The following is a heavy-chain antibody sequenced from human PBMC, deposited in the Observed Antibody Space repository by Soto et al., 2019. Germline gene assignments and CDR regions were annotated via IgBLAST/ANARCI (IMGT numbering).Heavy chain of an antibody. Sequence: EVQLVESGGGLAQPGRSLRLSCAASGFIFDDYAMHWVRQAPGKGLEWVSGISWQSGSIRYADSVKGRFTISRDNAKNSLYLQMNSLRVEDTALYYCAKGMFSSSSAASFAYWGQGILVTVSS. CDR3: AKGMFSSSSAASFAY. V-gene: IGHV3-9*01. CDR2: ISWQSGSI. J-gene: IGHJ4*02. CDR1: GFIFDDYA. D-gene: IGHD6-6*01.